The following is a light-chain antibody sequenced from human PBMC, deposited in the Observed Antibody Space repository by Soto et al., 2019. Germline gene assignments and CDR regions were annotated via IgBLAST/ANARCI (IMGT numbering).Light chain of an antibody. CDR2: KDS. CDR3: YSAADNYGV. V-gene: IGLV3-27*01. CDR1: VLAKKY. Sequence: SYELTQPSSVSVSPGQTARITCSGDVLAKKYARWFQQKPGQAPVLVIYKDSERPSGIPERFSGSSSGTTVTLTISGAQVEDEADHYCYSAADNYGVFGGGTKLTV. J-gene: IGLJ2*01.